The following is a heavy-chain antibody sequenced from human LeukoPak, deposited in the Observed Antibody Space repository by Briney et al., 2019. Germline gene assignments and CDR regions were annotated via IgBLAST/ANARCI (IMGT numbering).Heavy chain of an antibody. D-gene: IGHD1-26*01. CDR2: IIPIFGTA. CDR1: GGTFSSYA. Sequence: GSSVKVSCKASGGTFSSYAISWVRQAPGQGLEWMGGIIPIFGTANYAQKFQGRVTITADKSTSTAYMELSSLRSEDTAVYYCARDGSGSYFQFDYWGQGTLVTVSS. J-gene: IGHJ4*02. CDR3: ARDGSGSYFQFDY. V-gene: IGHV1-69*06.